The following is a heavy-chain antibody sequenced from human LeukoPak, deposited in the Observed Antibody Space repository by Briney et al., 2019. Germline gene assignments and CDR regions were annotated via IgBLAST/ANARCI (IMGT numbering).Heavy chain of an antibody. Sequence: SETLSLTCTVSGGSISSSSYYWGWIRQPPGKGLEWIGSMYYSGSTYYNPSLKSRVTISVDTSKNQFSLKLSSVTAADTAVYYCARDRAAVVVPLYFDYWGQGTLVTVSS. CDR3: ARDRAAVVVPLYFDY. CDR1: GGSISSSSYY. J-gene: IGHJ4*02. D-gene: IGHD3-22*01. V-gene: IGHV4-39*07. CDR2: MYYSGST.